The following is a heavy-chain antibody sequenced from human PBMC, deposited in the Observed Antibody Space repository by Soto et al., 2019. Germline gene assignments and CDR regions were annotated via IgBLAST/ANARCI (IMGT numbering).Heavy chain of an antibody. Sequence: SETLSLTCTVSGGSISSYYWSWIRQPPGKGLEWIGYIYYSGSTNYNPSLKSRVTISVDTSKNQFSLKLSSVTAADTAVYYCAREAGYCSSTSCYAAWFDPWGQGTLVTVSS. J-gene: IGHJ5*02. V-gene: IGHV4-59*01. CDR2: IYYSGST. CDR3: AREAGYCSSTSCYAAWFDP. D-gene: IGHD2-2*01. CDR1: GGSISSYY.